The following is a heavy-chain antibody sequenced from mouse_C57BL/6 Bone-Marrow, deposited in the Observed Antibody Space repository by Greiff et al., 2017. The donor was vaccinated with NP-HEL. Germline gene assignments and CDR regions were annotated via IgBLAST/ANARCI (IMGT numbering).Heavy chain of an antibody. Sequence: EVKLMESGGDLVKPGGSLKLSCAASGFTFSSYGMSWVRQTPDKRLEWVATISSGGRYTYYPDSVKGRFTISRDNAKNTLYLQMSSLKSEDTAMYYCARQPYYGSTYAMDYWGQGTSVTVSS. CDR1: GFTFSSYG. J-gene: IGHJ4*01. V-gene: IGHV5-6*01. CDR2: ISSGGRYT. D-gene: IGHD1-1*01. CDR3: ARQPYYGSTYAMDY.